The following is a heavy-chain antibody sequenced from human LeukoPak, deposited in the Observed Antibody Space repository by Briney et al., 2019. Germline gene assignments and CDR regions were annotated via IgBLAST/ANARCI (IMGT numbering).Heavy chain of an antibody. CDR2: IIPIFGTA. D-gene: IGHD2-21*02. Sequence: SVKVSCKASGGTFSSYAISWVRQAPGQGLEWMGGIIPIFGTANYAQKFQGRVTITADESTSTAYMELSSLRSEDTAVYYCAREEREYCGGDCNNAFDIWGQGTMVTVSS. CDR3: AREEREYCGGDCNNAFDI. V-gene: IGHV1-69*13. CDR1: GGTFSSYA. J-gene: IGHJ3*02.